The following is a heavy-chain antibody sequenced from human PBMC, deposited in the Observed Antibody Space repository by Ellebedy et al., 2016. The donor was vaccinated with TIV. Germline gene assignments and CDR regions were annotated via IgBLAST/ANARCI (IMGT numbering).Heavy chain of an antibody. D-gene: IGHD2-15*01. Sequence: AASVKVSCKASGYTFTSYDIHWVRQAPGQGLEWMGWINPNSGGTNYAQKFQGRVTMTRDTSISTAYMELSRLRSDDTAVYYCARVPPEYCSGGSCYRDYYYGMDVWGQGTTVTVSS. CDR3: ARVPPEYCSGGSCYRDYYYGMDV. CDR2: INPNSGGT. V-gene: IGHV1-2*02. CDR1: GYTFTSYD. J-gene: IGHJ6*02.